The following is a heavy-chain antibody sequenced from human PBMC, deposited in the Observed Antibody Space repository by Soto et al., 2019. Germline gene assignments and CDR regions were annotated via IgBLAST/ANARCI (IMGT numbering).Heavy chain of an antibody. D-gene: IGHD2-15*01. J-gene: IGHJ6*03. V-gene: IGHV4-4*02. CDR2: IYHSGST. CDR3: AREGNYCSGGSCYYYMDV. CDR1: SGSISSSNW. Sequence: SETLSLTCTVSSGSISSSNWWSWVRQPPGKGLEWIGEIYHSGSTNYNPSLKSRVTISVDKSKNQFSLKLSSVTAADTAVYYCAREGNYCSGGSCYYYMDVWGKGTKVTVSS.